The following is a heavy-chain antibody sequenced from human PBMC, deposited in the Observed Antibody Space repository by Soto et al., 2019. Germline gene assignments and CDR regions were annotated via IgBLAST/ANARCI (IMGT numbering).Heavy chain of an antibody. J-gene: IGHJ6*02. CDR3: ARGGYFDSSSCLDYYYRGMDV. D-gene: IGHD3-22*01. Sequence: QVQLVQSGAEVKKPGASVKVSCKASGYTFTSYDINWVRQATGQGLEWMGWMNPNSGDTGYAQNFQGRVTMTRNTSLRTAYMELSSLRSEDTAVYYCARGGYFDSSSCLDYYYRGMDVWGQGTTVTVSS. V-gene: IGHV1-8*01. CDR1: GYTFTSYD. CDR2: MNPNSGDT.